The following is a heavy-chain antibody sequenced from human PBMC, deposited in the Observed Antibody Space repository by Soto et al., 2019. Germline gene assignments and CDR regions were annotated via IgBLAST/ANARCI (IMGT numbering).Heavy chain of an antibody. CDR1: GFTFSSYW. CDR2: ISSTSSYI. Sequence: PGGSLRLSCAASGFTFSSYWMSWVRQAPGKGLEWVSSISSTSSYIFYTDSVKGRFTISRDNAKKSLYLQMNSLRAEDTAVYYCARGESTGTPFFDSWGQGTLVTVSS. V-gene: IGHV3-21*01. J-gene: IGHJ4*02. D-gene: IGHD1-1*01. CDR3: ARGESTGTPFFDS.